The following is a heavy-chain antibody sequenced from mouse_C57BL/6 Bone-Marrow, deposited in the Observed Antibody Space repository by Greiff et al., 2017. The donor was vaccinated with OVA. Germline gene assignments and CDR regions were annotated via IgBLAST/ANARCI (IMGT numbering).Heavy chain of an antibody. D-gene: IGHD3-2*02. CDR2: ISYDGSN. V-gene: IGHV3-6*01. CDR3: ARRGNSSGYHAMDY. Sequence: ESGPGLVKPSQSLSLTCSVTGYSITSGYYWNWIRQFPGNKLEWMGYISYDGSNNYNPSLKNRISITRDTSKNQFFLKLNSVTTEDTATYYCARRGNSSGYHAMDYWGQGTSVTVSS. CDR1: GYSITSGYY. J-gene: IGHJ4*01.